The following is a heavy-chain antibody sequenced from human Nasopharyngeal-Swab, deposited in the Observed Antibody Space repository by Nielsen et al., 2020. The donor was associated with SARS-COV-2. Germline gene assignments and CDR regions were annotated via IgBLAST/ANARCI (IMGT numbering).Heavy chain of an antibody. CDR3: ANTQWLGRDYFDY. D-gene: IGHD6-19*01. CDR2: FDYRGST. J-gene: IGHJ4*02. Sequence: WIRQPPGRGLEGFGSFDYRGSTYYNPTLKRRVTISVDTSKNQISLKLITVTAADTAVYYCANTQWLGRDYFDYWGQGTLVTVSS. V-gene: IGHV4-39*01.